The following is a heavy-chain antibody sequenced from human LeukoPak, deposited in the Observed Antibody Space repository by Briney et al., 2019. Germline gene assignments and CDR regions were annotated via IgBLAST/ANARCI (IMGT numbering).Heavy chain of an antibody. CDR3: ARESPPSYGSGSYSSYFDY. D-gene: IGHD3-10*01. Sequence: SVKVSCKASRGTFSSYAISWVRQAPGQGLEWMGRIIPIFGIANYAQKFQGRVTITADKSTSTAYMELSSLRSEDTAVYYCARESPPSYGSGSYSSYFDYWGQGTLVTVSS. CDR1: RGTFSSYA. CDR2: IIPIFGIA. J-gene: IGHJ4*02. V-gene: IGHV1-69*04.